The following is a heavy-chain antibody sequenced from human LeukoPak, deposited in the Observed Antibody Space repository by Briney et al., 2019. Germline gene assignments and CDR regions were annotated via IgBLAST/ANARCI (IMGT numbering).Heavy chain of an antibody. V-gene: IGHV3-21*01. CDR1: GFTFSSYT. CDR3: ARGGVRALDY. D-gene: IGHD3-3*01. Sequence: RGSLRLSCAVSGFTFSSYTINWVRQAPGKGLEWVSSISSSSSYIYYADSVKGRFTISRDNAKNSLYLQMNSLRAEDTAVYYCARGGVRALDYWGQGTLVTVSS. CDR2: ISSSSSYI. J-gene: IGHJ4*02.